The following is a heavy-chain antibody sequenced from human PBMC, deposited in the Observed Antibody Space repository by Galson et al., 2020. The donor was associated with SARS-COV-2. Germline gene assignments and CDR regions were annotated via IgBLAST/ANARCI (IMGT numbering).Heavy chain of an antibody. CDR2: IFNSGST. CDR3: AGGVAIWNDAFDV. D-gene: IGHD1-1*01. CDR1: YY. Sequence: YYWSWIRHHPGKGLEWIGNIFNSGSTSYNPSLKSRVTVSVDTSQNQFSLRLASVTAADTAVYYCAGGVAIWNDAFDVWGQGTMVTVSS. J-gene: IGHJ3*01. V-gene: IGHV4-31*02.